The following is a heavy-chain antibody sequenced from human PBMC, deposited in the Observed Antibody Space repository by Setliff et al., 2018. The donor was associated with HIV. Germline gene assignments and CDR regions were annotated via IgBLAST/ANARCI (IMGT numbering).Heavy chain of an antibody. CDR3: ARHIPDYDFWSGSPAQYYYYYMDV. Sequence: SETLSLTCTVPGGSISSSSYYWGWIRQPPGKGLEWIGSFYYSGNTYYNPSLKSRVTISVDTSTNQFSLKLTSMTAADTAIYYCARHIPDYDFWSGSPAQYYYYYMDVWGKGTTVTVSS. V-gene: IGHV4-39*01. D-gene: IGHD3-3*01. CDR2: FYYSGNT. CDR1: GGSISSSSYY. J-gene: IGHJ6*03.